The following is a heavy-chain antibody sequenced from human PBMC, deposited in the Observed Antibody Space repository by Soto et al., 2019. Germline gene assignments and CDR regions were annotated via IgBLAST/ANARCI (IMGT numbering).Heavy chain of an antibody. V-gene: IGHV4-59*01. CDR3: AREVAAAGTFNWFDP. Sequence: QVQLQESGPGLVKPSETLSLTCTVSGGSISSYYWSWIRQPPGKGLEWIGYIYYSGSTNYNPSLKSRVTISVDTSKNQFSLKLSSVTAADTAVYYCAREVAAAGTFNWFDPWGQGTLVTVSS. J-gene: IGHJ5*02. D-gene: IGHD6-13*01. CDR1: GGSISSYY. CDR2: IYYSGST.